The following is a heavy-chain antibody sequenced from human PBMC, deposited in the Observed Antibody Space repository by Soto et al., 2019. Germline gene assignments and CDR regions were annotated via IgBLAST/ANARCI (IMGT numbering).Heavy chain of an antibody. CDR1: GYTFTSYW. D-gene: IGHD3-10*01. J-gene: IGHJ4*02. CDR2: IYPGDSDT. Sequence: GESLNISCKGSGYTFTSYWIGWVRQMPGKGLEWMGIIYPGDSDTRYSPSFQGQVTISADKSISTAYLQWSSLRAEDTAIYYCAKKVNSGSGRQYFDYFGQGTLVTVSS. CDR3: AKKVNSGSGRQYFDY. V-gene: IGHV5-51*01.